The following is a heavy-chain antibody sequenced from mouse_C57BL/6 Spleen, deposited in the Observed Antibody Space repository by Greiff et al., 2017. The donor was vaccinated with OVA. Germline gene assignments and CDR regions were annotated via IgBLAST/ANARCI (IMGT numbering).Heavy chain of an antibody. Sequence: QVQLKQPGAELVRPGSSVKLSCKASGYTFTSYWMHWVKQRPIQGLEWIGNIDPSDSETHYNQKFKDKATLTVDKSSSTAYMQLSSLTSEDSAVYYCARSPSDYYGSSSLYFDYWGQGTTLTVSS. V-gene: IGHV1-52*01. CDR1: GYTFTSYW. CDR2: IDPSDSET. CDR3: ARSPSDYYGSSSLYFDY. D-gene: IGHD1-1*01. J-gene: IGHJ2*01.